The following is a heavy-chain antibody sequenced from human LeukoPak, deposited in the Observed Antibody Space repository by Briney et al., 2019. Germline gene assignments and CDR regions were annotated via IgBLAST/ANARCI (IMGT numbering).Heavy chain of an antibody. V-gene: IGHV4-34*01. J-gene: IGHJ5*02. CDR3: ARGHFESWFDP. Sequence: PSETLSLTCPVYGGSFSGYYWSWIRQPPGKGLEWIGEINHSGSTNYNPSLKSRVTISVDTSKNQFSLKLSSVTAADTAVYYCARGHFESWFDPWGQGTLVTVSS. CDR2: INHSGST. D-gene: IGHD3-9*01. CDR1: GGSFSGYY.